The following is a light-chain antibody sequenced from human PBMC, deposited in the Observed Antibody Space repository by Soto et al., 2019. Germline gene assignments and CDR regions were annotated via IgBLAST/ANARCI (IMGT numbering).Light chain of an antibody. J-gene: IGKJ5*01. Sequence: EIVLTQSPGTLSLSPEERATLSCRASQSISSSYLAWYQQKPGQAPRLLIYGAFSRATGIPDRFSGSGSGTDFTLTINRVAPEDFAVYYCQQYVSLPITFGQGTRLESK. V-gene: IGKV3-20*01. CDR2: GAF. CDR1: QSISSSY. CDR3: QQYVSLPIT.